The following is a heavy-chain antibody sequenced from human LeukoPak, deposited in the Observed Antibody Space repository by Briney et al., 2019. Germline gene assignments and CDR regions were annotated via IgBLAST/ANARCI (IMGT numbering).Heavy chain of an antibody. V-gene: IGHV3-48*01. CDR1: GFAFSSYI. D-gene: IGHD1-1*01. J-gene: IGHJ4*02. CDR3: ARDGYTHFDY. CDR2: ISSSSSTI. Sequence: PGGSLRLSCAASGFAFSSYIMNWVRQAPGKALEWVSYISSSSSTIYYADSVKGRFTISRDNAKNSLYLQMNSLRGEDTAVYYCARDGYTHFDYWGQGTLVTVSS.